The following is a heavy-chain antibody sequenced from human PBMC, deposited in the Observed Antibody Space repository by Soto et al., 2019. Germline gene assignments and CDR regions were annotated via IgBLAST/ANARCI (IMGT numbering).Heavy chain of an antibody. Sequence: GASLKISCKGFGYSFSSHWIGWVRQMPGKGLEWMGIIYPGAADIRYRPSFQGQVTITVDKSINTAYLQWSSLKASDTAMYYCARVAFNSGGYYSPLYFRGMDVWGQGTTVTVS. D-gene: IGHD1-26*01. V-gene: IGHV5-51*01. CDR3: ARVAFNSGGYYSPLYFRGMDV. CDR2: IYPGAADI. CDR1: GYSFSSHW. J-gene: IGHJ6*02.